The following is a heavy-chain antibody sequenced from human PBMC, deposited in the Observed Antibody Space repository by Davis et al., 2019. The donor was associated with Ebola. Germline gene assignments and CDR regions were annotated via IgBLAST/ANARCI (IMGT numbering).Heavy chain of an antibody. V-gene: IGHV3-53*01. J-gene: IGHJ4*02. D-gene: IGHD5-24*01. CDR2: IYSGGST. Sequence: GESLKISCAASGFTVSSNYMSWVRQAPGKGLEWVSVIYSGGSTYYADSVKGRFTISRHNSKNTLYLQMNSLRAEDTAVYYCAKDPLGYKPRFDYWGQGTLVTVSS. CDR3: AKDPLGYKPRFDY. CDR1: GFTVSSNY.